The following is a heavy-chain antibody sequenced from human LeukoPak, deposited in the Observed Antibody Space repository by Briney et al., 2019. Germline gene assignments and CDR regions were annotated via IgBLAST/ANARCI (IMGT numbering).Heavy chain of an antibody. V-gene: IGHV4-59*01. CDR2: IYYSGST. Sequence: SETLSPTCTVSGGSISSYYWSWIRQPPGKGLEWIGYIYYSGSTNYNPSLKSRVTISVDTSKNQFSLKLSSVTAADTAVYYCARVSVGTVRGVYFDCWGQGTLVTVSS. CDR1: GGSISSYY. D-gene: IGHD3-10*01. J-gene: IGHJ4*02. CDR3: ARVSVGTVRGVYFDC.